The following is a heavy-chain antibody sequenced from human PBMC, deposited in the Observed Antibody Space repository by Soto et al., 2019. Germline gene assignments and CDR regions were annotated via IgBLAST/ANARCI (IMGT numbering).Heavy chain of an antibody. D-gene: IGHD3-16*01. Sequence: SETLSLTCAISGAPITWGDYSWNWIRQPPGKGLEWIGYIFHGGSTYYNPSLRSRVTISQDTSSNQFSLTMNSVSASDTAVYYCARDWGPYWFDSWGQGILVTVSS. CDR3: ARDWGPYWFDS. CDR1: GAPITWGDYS. J-gene: IGHJ5*01. CDR2: IFHGGST. V-gene: IGHV4-30-2*01.